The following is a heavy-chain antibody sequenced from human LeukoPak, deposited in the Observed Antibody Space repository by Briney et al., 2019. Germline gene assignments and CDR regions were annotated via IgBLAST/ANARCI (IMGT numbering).Heavy chain of an antibody. V-gene: IGHV1-18*01. Sequence: ASVKVSCKASGYTFTSYGISWVRQAPGQGLEWMGWISAYNGNTNYAQKLQGRVTMTTDTSTSTAYMELRSLRSDDTAVYYCARGKMDLLMVYAGDAFDIWGQGTMVTVSS. CDR1: GYTFTSYG. D-gene: IGHD2-8*01. J-gene: IGHJ3*02. CDR2: ISAYNGNT. CDR3: ARGKMDLLMVYAGDAFDI.